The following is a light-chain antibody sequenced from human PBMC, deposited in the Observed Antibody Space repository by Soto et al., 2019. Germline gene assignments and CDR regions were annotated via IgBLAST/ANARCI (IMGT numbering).Light chain of an antibody. V-gene: IGKV1-39*01. CDR2: AAS. CDR3: QQSYSTPVT. Sequence: DIQMTQSPSSLSASVGDRVTITFRASQSISSYLNWYQQKPGKAPKPLIYAASSLQSGVPSRFSGSGSGTDFTLTISSLQPEDFATYYCQQSYSTPVTFGGGTKVEIK. CDR1: QSISSY. J-gene: IGKJ4*01.